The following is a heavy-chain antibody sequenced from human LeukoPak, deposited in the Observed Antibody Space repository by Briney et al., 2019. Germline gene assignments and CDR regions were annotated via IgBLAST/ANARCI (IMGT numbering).Heavy chain of an antibody. J-gene: IGHJ3*02. D-gene: IGHD3-22*01. CDR1: GFTFSSYS. V-gene: IGHV3-48*01. Sequence: GGSLRLSCAASGFTFSSYSMNWVRQAPGKGLEWVSYISSSSSTIYYADSVKGRFTISRDNAKNSLYLQMNSLRAEDTAVYYCAAGEDYYDSSPHYGAFDIWGQGTMVTVSS. CDR3: AAGEDYYDSSPHYGAFDI. CDR2: ISSSSSTI.